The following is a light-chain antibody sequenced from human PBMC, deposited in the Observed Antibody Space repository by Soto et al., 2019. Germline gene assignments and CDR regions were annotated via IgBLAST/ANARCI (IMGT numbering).Light chain of an antibody. CDR2: DAS. CDR3: QQFDGSLWT. CDR1: QSVTSTH. V-gene: IGKV3-20*01. Sequence: EIVLTQSPGTLSLSPGERATLSCRASQSVTSTHLAWYQQKPGQAPRLLIYDASTRATGIPVRFSGSGSGTDFTLTISRLEPEDFAVYCCQQFDGSLWTFGPGTKVEIK. J-gene: IGKJ1*01.